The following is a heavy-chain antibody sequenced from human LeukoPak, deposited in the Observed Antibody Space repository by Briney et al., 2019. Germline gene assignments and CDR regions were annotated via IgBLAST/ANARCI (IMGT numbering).Heavy chain of an antibody. D-gene: IGHD2/OR15-2a*01. CDR3: ARGRLSPSAFRPFDY. Sequence: PSETPSLTCTVSGDSISSYYWNWIRQPPGKGLEWIGNIYYSGSTKYNPSLKSRVTISVDTSKNQFSLKLISVTAADTAVYFCARGRLSPSAFRPFDYWGPGTLVTVSS. V-gene: IGHV4-59*01. CDR1: GDSISSYY. CDR2: IYYSGST. J-gene: IGHJ4*02.